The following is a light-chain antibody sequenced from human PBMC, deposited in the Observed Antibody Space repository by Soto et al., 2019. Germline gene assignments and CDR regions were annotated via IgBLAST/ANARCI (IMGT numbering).Light chain of an antibody. CDR1: SSDVGAYNY. CDR3: SSYTVINTAV. J-gene: IGLJ3*02. CDR2: EVD. Sequence: QPVLTQPASVSGSPGQSISISCTGSSSDVGAYNYVAWYQQKPGKAPKLLIYEVDHRPSGISLRFSGSKSGNTASLTISGLQTEDEADYYCSSYTVINTAVFGGGTKLTVL. V-gene: IGLV2-14*01.